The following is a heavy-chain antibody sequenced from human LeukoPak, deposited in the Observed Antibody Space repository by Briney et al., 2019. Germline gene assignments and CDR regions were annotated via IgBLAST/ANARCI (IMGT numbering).Heavy chain of an antibody. Sequence: ASVKVSCKASGYTFTGYYMHWVQQAPGQGLQWMGWISPSSGGTNFAQRFQGRVTMTRDTSITTAYMELSRLRSDDTAVYYCATMTRAGYCSGGSCPFDYWGQGTLVTVSS. V-gene: IGHV1-2*02. D-gene: IGHD2-15*01. CDR2: ISPSSGGT. CDR1: GYTFTGYY. CDR3: ATMTRAGYCSGGSCPFDY. J-gene: IGHJ4*02.